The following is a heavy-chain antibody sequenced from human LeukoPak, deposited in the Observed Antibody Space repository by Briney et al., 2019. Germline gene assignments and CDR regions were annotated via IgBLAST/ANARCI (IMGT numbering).Heavy chain of an antibody. D-gene: IGHD6-13*01. V-gene: IGHV3-33*03. CDR1: GFSFSTYG. CDR2: ISDDGNKI. Sequence: PGGSLRLSCAASGFSFSTYGMHCVRQAPGKGLEWVAVISDDGNKIYYADSVKGRFTISRDKSKSSPHLQMDSLRTEDTAVYYCAKDSRTWSFDYWGQGTLVTVSS. J-gene: IGHJ4*02. CDR3: AKDSRTWSFDY.